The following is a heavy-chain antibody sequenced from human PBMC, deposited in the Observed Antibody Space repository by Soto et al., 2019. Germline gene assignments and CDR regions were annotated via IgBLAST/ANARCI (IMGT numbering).Heavy chain of an antibody. Sequence: QVQLVQSGAEVKKPGSSMKVSCKASGGTFSSYAISWVRQAPGQGLEWMGGIIPIFGTADYAQKFHGSVTITADESTSTADMELSSLRSDDTAVYYCARGITGTVTYYYGLDVWGQGTTVTVSS. CDR1: GGTFSSYA. V-gene: IGHV1-69*12. CDR2: IIPIFGTA. CDR3: ARGITGTVTYYYGLDV. J-gene: IGHJ6*02. D-gene: IGHD1-20*01.